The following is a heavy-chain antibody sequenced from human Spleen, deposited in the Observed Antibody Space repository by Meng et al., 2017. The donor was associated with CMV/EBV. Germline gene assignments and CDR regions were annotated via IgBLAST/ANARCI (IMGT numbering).Heavy chain of an antibody. CDR3: ARDRGSTIMYGMDV. V-gene: IGHV3-23*03. D-gene: IGHD2-2*01. J-gene: IGHJ6*02. Sequence: GESLKISCAASGFTFSSYAMSWVRQAPGKGLEWVSLIYSGGSNTYYTDSVKGRFTISRDNSRNTLYLQMNSLRAEDTAVYYCARDRGSTIMYGMDVWGQGTTVTVSS. CDR1: GFTFSSYA. CDR2: IYSGGSNT.